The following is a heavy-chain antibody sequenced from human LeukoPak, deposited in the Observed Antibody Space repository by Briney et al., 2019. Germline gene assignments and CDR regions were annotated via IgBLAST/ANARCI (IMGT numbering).Heavy chain of an antibody. CDR1: GFTFTKYW. CDR2: IKQDGSEK. J-gene: IGHJ4*02. Sequence: GGSLRLSCAASGFTFTKYWMTWVRQAPGKGLEWVANIKQDGSEKFYVDSVKGRFTISRANAKNSLDLQINSLGAEDTAVYYCARALDCRSTSCYLDNWGQGTLVTVSS. D-gene: IGHD2-2*01. V-gene: IGHV3-7*01. CDR3: ARALDCRSTSCYLDN.